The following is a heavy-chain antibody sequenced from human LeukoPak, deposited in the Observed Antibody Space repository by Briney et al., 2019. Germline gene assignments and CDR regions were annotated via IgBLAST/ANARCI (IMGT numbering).Heavy chain of an antibody. CDR2: IIPIFGTA. J-gene: IGHJ4*02. V-gene: IGHV1-69*13. CDR3: ARDRRYDSSGYTRFDY. Sequence: ASVKVPCKASGGTFSSYAISWVRQAPGQGLEWMGGIIPIFGTANYAQKFQGRVTITADESTSTAYMELSSLRSEDTAVYYCARDRRYDSSGYTRFDYWGQGTLVTVSS. CDR1: GGTFSSYA. D-gene: IGHD3-22*01.